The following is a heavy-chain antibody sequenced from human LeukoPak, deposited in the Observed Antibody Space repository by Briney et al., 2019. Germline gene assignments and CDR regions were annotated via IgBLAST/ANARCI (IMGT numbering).Heavy chain of an antibody. D-gene: IGHD4-23*01. CDR2: INPYGGST. CDR3: ARDLFAGNAEYFHH. Sequence: ASVKVSCKASGYTFTSYYMHWVRQAPGQGPEWMGIINPYGGSTSYEQKLRGRVTMTTDTSTSTVYMELSSLRSEDTAVYYCARDLFAGNAEYFHHWGQGTLVTVSS. CDR1: GYTFTSYY. J-gene: IGHJ1*01. V-gene: IGHV1-46*04.